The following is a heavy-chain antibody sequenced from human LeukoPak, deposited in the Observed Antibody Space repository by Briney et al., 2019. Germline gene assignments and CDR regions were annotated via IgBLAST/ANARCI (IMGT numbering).Heavy chain of an antibody. J-gene: IGHJ4*02. CDR2: IKQDGSEK. V-gene: IGHV3-7*05. CDR3: ARYYNWNSLDY. CDR1: GFTFSSFW. D-gene: IGHD1-20*01. Sequence: PGGSLRLSCAASGFTFSSFWMSWVRQAPGKGLEWVANIKQDGSEKYYVDSVKGRFTISRDNAKNSLYLRMNSLRAEDTAVYFCARYYNWNSLDYWGQGTPVTVSS.